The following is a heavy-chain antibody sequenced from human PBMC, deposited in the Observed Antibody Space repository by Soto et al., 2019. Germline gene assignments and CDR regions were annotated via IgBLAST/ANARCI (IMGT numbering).Heavy chain of an antibody. CDR2: IYWDDDK. V-gene: IGHV2-5*02. Sequence: QITLKESGPTLVKPTQTLTLTCTFSGFSLSTSGVGVGWIRQPPGKALEWLALIYWDDDKRYSPSLKSRLTITKDTSKNQVVLTMTNMDPVDTATYYCAHREMGYSSSKGAFDIWGQGTMVTVSS. CDR3: AHREMGYSSSKGAFDI. D-gene: IGHD6-13*01. J-gene: IGHJ3*02. CDR1: GFSLSTSGVG.